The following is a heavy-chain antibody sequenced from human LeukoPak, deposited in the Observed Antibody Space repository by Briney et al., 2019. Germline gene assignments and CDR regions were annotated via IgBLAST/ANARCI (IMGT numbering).Heavy chain of an antibody. D-gene: IGHD1-14*01. V-gene: IGHV4-30-2*01. CDR1: GGSISSGGYY. CDR3: ARNDAFDI. Sequence: SETLSLTCTVSGGSISSGGYYWSWIRQPPGKGLEWIGYIYHSGSIYYNPSLKSRVTVSVDRSKNQFSLKLSSVTAADTAVYYCARNDAFDIWGQGTMVTVSS. CDR2: IYHSGSI. J-gene: IGHJ3*02.